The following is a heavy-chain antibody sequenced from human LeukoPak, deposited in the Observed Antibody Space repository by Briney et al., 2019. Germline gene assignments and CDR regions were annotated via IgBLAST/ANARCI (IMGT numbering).Heavy chain of an antibody. D-gene: IGHD3-16*01. V-gene: IGHV3-74*01. CDR3: ATSGRYAEDAFDI. CDR2: INSDGSFT. CDR1: GFTFRTFW. Sequence: GGSLRLSCAASGFTFRTFWMHWVRQAPGQGLVWVSRINSDGSFTNYADSVKGRFTISRDNAKNTLYLRMNSLRGEDTAIYYCATSGRYAEDAFDIWGQGTMVTVSS. J-gene: IGHJ3*02.